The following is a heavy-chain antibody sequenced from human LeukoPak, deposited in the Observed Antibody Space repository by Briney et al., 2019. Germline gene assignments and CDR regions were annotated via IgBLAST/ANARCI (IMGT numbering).Heavy chain of an antibody. D-gene: IGHD4-17*01. CDR2: IYRSGST. Sequence: PSETLSLTCSGSNYSISNSLYWGWLRQPPGKGLEWIGSIYRSGSTFYNPPLKSRVTISLDTSKNQFSLKLSSVTAADTAVYFCARGTYGYYMDVWGKGTTVTVSS. V-gene: IGHV4-38-2*02. CDR3: ARGTYGYYMDV. J-gene: IGHJ6*03. CDR1: NYSISNSLY.